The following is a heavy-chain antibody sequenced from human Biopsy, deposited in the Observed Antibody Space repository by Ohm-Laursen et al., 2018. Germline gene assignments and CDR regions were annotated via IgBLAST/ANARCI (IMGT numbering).Heavy chain of an antibody. J-gene: IGHJ5*02. CDR2: IFYRGST. V-gene: IGHV4-39*01. CDR1: GGSISNNNYY. CDR3: ARDYDTSGYYYVS. Sequence: SDTLSLTWTVSGGSISNNNYYWGWIRQPPGKGLEWIGSIFYRGSTHYKPSLKSRVNISVDTSKNQFSLKLNSVTAAGTAVYYCARDYDTSGYYYVSWGQGTLVTVSS. D-gene: IGHD3-22*01.